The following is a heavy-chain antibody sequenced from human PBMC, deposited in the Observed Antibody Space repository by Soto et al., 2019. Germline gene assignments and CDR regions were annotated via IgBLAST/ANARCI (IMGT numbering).Heavy chain of an antibody. Sequence: QVQLVQSGAEVKKPGASVKVSCKASGYTFTSYDINWVXXXXGQGLEWMGWMNPNSGNTGYAQKFQGRVTMTRNTSISTAYMELSSLRSEDTAVYYCATDYGSGSYYSLSRYWGQGTLVTVSS. V-gene: IGHV1-8*01. J-gene: IGHJ4*02. D-gene: IGHD3-10*01. CDR1: GYTFTSYD. CDR2: MNPNSGNT. CDR3: ATDYGSGSYYSLSRY.